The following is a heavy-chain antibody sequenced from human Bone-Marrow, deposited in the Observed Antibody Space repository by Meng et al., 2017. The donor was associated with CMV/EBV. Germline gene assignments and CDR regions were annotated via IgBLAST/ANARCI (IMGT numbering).Heavy chain of an antibody. Sequence: VPLQQCGSCLVKASCPLSLPCGVSGEAFSGYWSWVRQPPGKGLAWIGEITHSGSTNYNVSLKSRVTISIDTSKNQFSLKLSSVTATDTAVYYCAPGFRSWSGSYSSWGQGTLVTVSS. CDR3: APGFRSWSGSYSS. CDR1: GEAFSGY. CDR2: ITHSGST. D-gene: IGHD1-26*01. V-gene: IGHV4-34*01. J-gene: IGHJ4*02.